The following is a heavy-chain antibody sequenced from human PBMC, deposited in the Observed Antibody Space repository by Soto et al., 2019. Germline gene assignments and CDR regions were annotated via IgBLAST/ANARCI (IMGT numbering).Heavy chain of an antibody. V-gene: IGHV3-7*01. CDR2: INKDGSAK. CDR3: AAASRVLDDH. Sequence: EVQWVESGGGLVQPGGSLRLSCAASGFTFNNYWMFWARQAPGKGLEWLANINKDGSAKQYVDSVRGRFTTSRANATNSLALPMNGLRGEDTATYYCAAASRVLDDHWGQGIQFTVSS. CDR1: GFTFNNYW. J-gene: IGHJ5*02. D-gene: IGHD6-6*01.